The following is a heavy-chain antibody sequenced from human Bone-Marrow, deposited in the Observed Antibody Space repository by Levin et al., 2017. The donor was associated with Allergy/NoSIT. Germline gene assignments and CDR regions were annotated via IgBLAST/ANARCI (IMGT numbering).Heavy chain of an antibody. Sequence: GESLKISCAASGFTFSSYAMHWVRQAPGKGLEWVAVISYDGSNKYYADSVKGRFTISRDNSKNTLYLQMNSLRAEDTAVYYCARVRLPYYYYGMDVWGQGTTVTVSS. CDR3: ARVRLPYYYYGMDV. V-gene: IGHV3-30*04. J-gene: IGHJ6*02. D-gene: IGHD3-16*01. CDR1: GFTFSSYA. CDR2: ISYDGSNK.